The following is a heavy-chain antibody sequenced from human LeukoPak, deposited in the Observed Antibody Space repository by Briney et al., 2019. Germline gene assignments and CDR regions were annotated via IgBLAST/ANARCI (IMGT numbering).Heavy chain of an antibody. J-gene: IGHJ4*02. Sequence: GGSLRPSCAASGFTVSRNYMTWVRQAPGKGLEWVSVIYSGGSTYYADSVKGRFTISRDNSKNTLYLQMNSLRAEDTAVYYCARVDYGDLHFDYWGQGTLVTVSS. CDR3: ARVDYGDLHFDY. CDR1: GFTVSRNY. CDR2: IYSGGST. D-gene: IGHD4-17*01. V-gene: IGHV3-66*01.